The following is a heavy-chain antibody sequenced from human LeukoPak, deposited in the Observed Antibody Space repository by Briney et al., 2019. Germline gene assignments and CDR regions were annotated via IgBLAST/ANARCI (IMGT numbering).Heavy chain of an antibody. CDR2: ISGSADNT. Sequence: PTGGSLRLSCAASGFTFNNYAMAWVRQAPGKGLEWVSSISGSADNTNYADSVKGRFAVSRDNSKKTLYLQMNSLRAEDTAIYYCAKNLPRGASDYWGQGTLVTVSS. CDR3: AKNLPRGASDY. D-gene: IGHD1-26*01. CDR1: GFTFNNYA. J-gene: IGHJ4*02. V-gene: IGHV3-23*01.